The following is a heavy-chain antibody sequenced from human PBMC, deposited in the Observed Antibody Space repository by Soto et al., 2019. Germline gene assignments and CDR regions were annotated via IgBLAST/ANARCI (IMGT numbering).Heavy chain of an antibody. D-gene: IGHD2-2*01. V-gene: IGHV3-23*01. CDR3: AKGVLGYCSSNSCYAYDF. J-gene: IGHJ4*02. CDR2: ITGSGGNT. Sequence: GGSLRLSCAASGFTFSDSAMGWVRQAPGKGLKWVSAITGSGGNTFYADSVKGRFTISRDNSKSTLFLQMHSLRAEDTAVYYCAKGVLGYCSSNSCYAYDFWGQGTLVTVSS. CDR1: GFTFSDSA.